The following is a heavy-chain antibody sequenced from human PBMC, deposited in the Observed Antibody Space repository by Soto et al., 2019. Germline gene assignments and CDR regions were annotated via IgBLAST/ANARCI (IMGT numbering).Heavy chain of an antibody. J-gene: IGHJ2*01. CDR3: ARGTDTWFFAL. V-gene: IGHV4-31*03. Sequence: QVQLQESGPGLVKPSQTLSLTCTVSDDSISSGGYYWSWIRKHPGKGLEWIGYIYGTRNMYYKSSLKSRLTFSVDTSKNHFSLKLTSVTAANTAVYYCARGTDTWFFALWGRGTLITVSS. CDR2: IYGTRNM. D-gene: IGHD3-9*01. CDR1: DDSISSGGYY.